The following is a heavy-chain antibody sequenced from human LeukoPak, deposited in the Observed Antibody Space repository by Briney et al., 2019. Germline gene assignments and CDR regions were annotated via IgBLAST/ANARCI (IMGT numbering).Heavy chain of an antibody. D-gene: IGHD3-22*01. J-gene: IGHJ4*02. Sequence: KPSETLSLTCIVSGGSISSISYYWGWIRKPPGRGLEGIGSTYYSGSTYYTPSLKSRVTISVDTSKNQFSLKLSSVTAADTAVYYCARETYYYDSSGYYFRGTFDYWGQGTLVTVSS. CDR3: ARETYYYDSSGYYFRGTFDY. CDR1: GGSISSISYY. CDR2: TYYSGST. V-gene: IGHV4-39*07.